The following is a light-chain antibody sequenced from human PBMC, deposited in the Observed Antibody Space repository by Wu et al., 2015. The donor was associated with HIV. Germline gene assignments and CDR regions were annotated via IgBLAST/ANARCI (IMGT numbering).Light chain of an antibody. CDR2: DAS. V-gene: IGKV3-11*01. Sequence: EIVLTQSPGTLSLSPGERATLSCRASQSVSGALAWYQKRPGQSPRLLMYDASSRATGIPARFSGSGSATDFTLTISSLEPEDSAIYYCQQHRNWPLTFGQGTRLDIK. J-gene: IGKJ5*01. CDR3: QQHRNWPLT. CDR1: QSVSGA.